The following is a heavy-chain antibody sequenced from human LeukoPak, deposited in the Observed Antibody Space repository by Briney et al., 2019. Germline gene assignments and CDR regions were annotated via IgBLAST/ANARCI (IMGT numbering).Heavy chain of an antibody. D-gene: IGHD2-21*02. J-gene: IGHJ5*01. Sequence: GGSLRLSCTASGFAFSVYAISWLRQPPGKGLEWVSTINANSGTTSYAASVRGRFTISRDNEKNTLYLQLNTLRADDTATYYCAKPISGGLAVTAYCFDPWGQGTLVVVSS. CDR1: GFAFSVYA. CDR2: INANSGTT. CDR3: AKPISGGLAVTAYCFDP. V-gene: IGHV3-23*01.